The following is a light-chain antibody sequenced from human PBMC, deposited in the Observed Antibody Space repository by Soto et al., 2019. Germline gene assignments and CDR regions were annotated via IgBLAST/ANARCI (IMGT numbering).Light chain of an antibody. CDR3: QQYDNSRLT. CDR2: GAS. V-gene: IGKV3-20*01. J-gene: IGKJ4*01. Sequence: EVVLTQSPGTLSLSPGERAALSCRASQSVSSSFLSWYQQKPGQAPRLLIYGASSRATGIPDRFSGSGSGTDFTLTISRLEPEDFAVYYCQQYDNSRLTFGGGTKVGIK. CDR1: QSVSSSF.